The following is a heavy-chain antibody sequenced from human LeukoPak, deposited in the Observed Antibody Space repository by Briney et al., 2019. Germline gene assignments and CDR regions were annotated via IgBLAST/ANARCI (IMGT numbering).Heavy chain of an antibody. CDR2: IGGGEADT. D-gene: IGHD3-22*01. CDR3: ARDSSYYYDSSGYYLLDY. CDR1: GFTFSNHA. J-gene: IGHJ4*02. V-gene: IGHV3-23*01. Sequence: GGSLRLSCAASGFTFSNHAMSWVRQAPGKGLEWVSVIGGGEADTNYTDSVKGRFIVSRDNSKNTLSLQMNSLRAEDTAVYYCARDSSYYYDSSGYYLLDYWGQGTLVTVSS.